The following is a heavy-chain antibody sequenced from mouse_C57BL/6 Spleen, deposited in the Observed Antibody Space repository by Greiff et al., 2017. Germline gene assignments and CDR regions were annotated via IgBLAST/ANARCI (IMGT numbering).Heavy chain of an antibody. Sequence: EVKLMESGPGLVKPSQSLSLTCSVTGYSITSGYYWNWIRQFPGNKLEWMGYISYDGSNNYNPSLKNRNSITRDTSKNQFFLKLNSVTTEDTATYYCARESIYYDSDYYAMDYWGQGTSVTVSS. CDR3: ARESIYYDSDYYAMDY. CDR2: ISYDGSN. CDR1: GYSITSGYY. D-gene: IGHD2-4*01. V-gene: IGHV3-6*01. J-gene: IGHJ4*01.